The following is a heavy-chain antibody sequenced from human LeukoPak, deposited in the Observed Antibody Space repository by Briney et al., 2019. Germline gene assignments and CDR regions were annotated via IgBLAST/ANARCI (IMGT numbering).Heavy chain of an antibody. D-gene: IGHD5/OR15-5a*01. CDR2: ISGSGGDT. J-gene: IGHJ6*03. CDR1: GFTFSNYA. CDR3: AKCVSYYYFCMDV. Sequence: GGSLRLSCAASGFTFSNYAMSWVRQAPGKGLEWVSAISGSGGDTFYADSVKGRFTISSDNYKNTLYLQMNSLRAKDTAVYYCAKCVSYYYFCMDVWGKGTTVTVSS. V-gene: IGHV3-23*01.